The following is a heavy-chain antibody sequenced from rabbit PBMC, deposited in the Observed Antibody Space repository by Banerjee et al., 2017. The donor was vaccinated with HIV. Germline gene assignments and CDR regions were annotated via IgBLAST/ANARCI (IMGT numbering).Heavy chain of an antibody. D-gene: IGHD6-1*01. V-gene: IGHV1S45*01. CDR1: GFSLSSYG. Sequence: QEQLEESGGDLVKPEGSLTLTCTASGFSLSSYGISWVRQAPGKGLEWIGAIDTGSGSTYYASWAKGRFTISKTSSTTVTLQMTSLTAADTATYFCARGYTGYGYAINLWGPGTLVTVS. CDR2: IDTGSGST. CDR3: ARGYTGYGYAINL. J-gene: IGHJ4*01.